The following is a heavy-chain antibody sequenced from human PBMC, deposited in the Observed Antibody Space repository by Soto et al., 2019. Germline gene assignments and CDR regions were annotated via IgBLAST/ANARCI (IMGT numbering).Heavy chain of an antibody. D-gene: IGHD3-10*01. V-gene: IGHV3-74*01. J-gene: IGHJ4*02. Sequence: EVQLVESGGGLVQPGGSLRLSCAASGFTFSSYWMHWVRQAPGKGLVWVSRINNDGSTSYADSVKGRFTISRDNAKNTLYLQMNSLRAEDTAVYYCAKGRAGHTGFDYWGQGTLVTVSS. CDR2: INNDGST. CDR1: GFTFSSYW. CDR3: AKGRAGHTGFDY.